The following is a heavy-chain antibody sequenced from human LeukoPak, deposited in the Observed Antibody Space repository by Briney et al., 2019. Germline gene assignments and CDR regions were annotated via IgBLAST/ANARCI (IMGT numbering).Heavy chain of an antibody. Sequence: PSETLSLTCIVSGGSISTSAYYWGWIRQPPGEGLQWIGSIYYSGNTYYNSSLKSRVTISVDTSTSQFSLRLSSVTAADTAVYYCARGNRENYSSGWYGEYYFDYWGQGTLVTVSS. CDR2: IYYSGNT. J-gene: IGHJ4*02. CDR3: ARGNRENYSSGWYGEYYFDY. CDR1: GGSISTSAYY. D-gene: IGHD6-19*01. V-gene: IGHV4-39*01.